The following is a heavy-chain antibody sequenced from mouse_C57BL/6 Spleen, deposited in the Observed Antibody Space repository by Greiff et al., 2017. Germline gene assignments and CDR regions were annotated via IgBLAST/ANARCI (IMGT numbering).Heavy chain of an antibody. CDR3: TRHYYGSNWYCDV. D-gene: IGHD1-1*01. Sequence: EVKLVESGEGLVKPGGSLKLSCAASGFTFSSYAMSWVRQTPEKRLEWVAYISSGGDYIYYADTVKGRFTISRDNARNTLYLQMSSLKSEDTAMYYCTRHYYGSNWYCDVWGTGTTVTVSS. CDR2: ISSGGDYI. CDR1: GFTFSSYA. V-gene: IGHV5-9-1*02. J-gene: IGHJ1*03.